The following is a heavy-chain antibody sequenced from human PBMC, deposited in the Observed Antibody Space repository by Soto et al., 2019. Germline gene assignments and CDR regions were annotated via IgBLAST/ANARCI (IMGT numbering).Heavy chain of an antibody. J-gene: IGHJ4*02. V-gene: IGHV4-59*01. CDR3: ARESSRYFDGYFDY. D-gene: IGHD3-9*01. CDR1: GGSISSYY. CDR2: IYYSGST. Sequence: SETLSLTCTVSGGSISSYYWSWIRQPPGKGLEWIGYIYYSGSTNYNPSLKSRVTISVDTSKNQFSLKLSSVTAADTAVYYCARESSRYFDGYFDYWGQGTLVTVSS.